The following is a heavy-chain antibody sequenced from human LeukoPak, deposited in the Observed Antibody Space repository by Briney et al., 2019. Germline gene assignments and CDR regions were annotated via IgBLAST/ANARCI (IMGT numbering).Heavy chain of an antibody. CDR3: AGGYGSARPGSRTYDY. D-gene: IGHD3-10*01. Sequence: VASVKVSCKASGGTFSSYAISWVRQAPGQGLEWMGGIIPIFGTANYAQKSQGRVTITADKSTSTAYMELSSLRSEDTAVYYCAGGYGSARPGSRTYDYWGQGTLVTVSS. V-gene: IGHV1-69*06. CDR1: GGTFSSYA. J-gene: IGHJ4*02. CDR2: IIPIFGTA.